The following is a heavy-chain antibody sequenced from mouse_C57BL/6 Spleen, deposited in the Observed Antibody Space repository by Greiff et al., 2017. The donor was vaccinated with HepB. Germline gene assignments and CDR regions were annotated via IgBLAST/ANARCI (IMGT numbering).Heavy chain of an antibody. CDR3: ARSWDTPDY. J-gene: IGHJ2*01. CDR2: IYPGDGDT. D-gene: IGHD4-1*01. V-gene: IGHV1-82*01. CDR1: GYAFSSSW. Sequence: VQLQQSGPELVKPGASVKISCKASGYAFSSSWMNWVKQRPGKGLEWIGRIYPGDGDTNYNGKFKGKATLTADKSSSTAYMQLSSLTSEDSAVYFCARSWDTPDYWGQGTTLTVSS.